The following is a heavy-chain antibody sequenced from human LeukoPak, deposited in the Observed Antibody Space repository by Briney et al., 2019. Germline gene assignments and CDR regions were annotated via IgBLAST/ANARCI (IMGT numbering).Heavy chain of an antibody. CDR1: GGSVSSGSYY. CDR3: ARERYYYDSSGYYTGVLYYYYGMDV. CDR2: VYYSGST. Sequence: PSQTLSLTCTVSGGSVSSGSYYWSWIRQPPGEGLEWIGSVYYSGSTNYNPSLKSRVTISVDTSKNQFSLKLSSVTAADTAVYYCARERYYYDSSGYYTGVLYYYYGMDVWGQGTTVTVSS. D-gene: IGHD3-22*01. J-gene: IGHJ6*02. V-gene: IGHV4-61*01.